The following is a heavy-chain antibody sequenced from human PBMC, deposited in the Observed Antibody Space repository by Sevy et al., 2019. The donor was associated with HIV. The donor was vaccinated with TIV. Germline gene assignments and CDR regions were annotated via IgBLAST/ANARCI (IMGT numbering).Heavy chain of an antibody. V-gene: IGHV3-33*01. CDR1: GFTFRSYG. CDR2: IWDNGSKK. Sequence: GGSLRLSCAASGFTFRSYGMHWVRQAPGKGLEWVAVIWDNGSKKYNANSVKGRFTISRDNSKNTLYLQMNSLRAEDTAVYYCARGGYCTNNVCYGSIDYWGRGTLVTVSS. D-gene: IGHD2-8*01. J-gene: IGHJ4*02. CDR3: ARGGYCTNNVCYGSIDY.